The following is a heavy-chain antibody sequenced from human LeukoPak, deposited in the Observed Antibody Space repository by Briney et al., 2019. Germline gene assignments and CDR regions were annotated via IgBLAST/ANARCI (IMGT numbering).Heavy chain of an antibody. V-gene: IGHV3-30-3*01. CDR3: ASDRAALVVVPATLDY. Sequence: GGSLRLSCAASGFTFGSYAMHWVRQAPGEGLEWVAVISYEGNNKYYADSVKGRFTISRDNSKNTLYLQMNSLRAEDTAVYYCASDRAALVVVPATLDYWGQGTLVTVSS. CDR2: ISYEGNNK. D-gene: IGHD2-15*01. J-gene: IGHJ4*02. CDR1: GFTFGSYA.